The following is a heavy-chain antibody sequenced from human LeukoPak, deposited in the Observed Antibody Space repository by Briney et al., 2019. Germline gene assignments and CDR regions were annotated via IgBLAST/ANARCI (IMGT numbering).Heavy chain of an antibody. CDR2: ISAHNGNT. Sequence: ASVKVSCKASGYIFTSYGIIWVRQAPGQGLQWMGWISAHNGNTNYAQKLQGRVTMTTDTSTSTVYMELRSLRSDDTAVYYCVVRRYSSSSGIHAFDIWGQGTMVTVSS. CDR1: GYIFTSYG. V-gene: IGHV1-18*01. CDR3: VVRRYSSSSGIHAFDI. J-gene: IGHJ3*02. D-gene: IGHD6-6*01.